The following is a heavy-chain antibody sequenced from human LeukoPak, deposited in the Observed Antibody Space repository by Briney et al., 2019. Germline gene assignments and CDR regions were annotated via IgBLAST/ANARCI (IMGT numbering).Heavy chain of an antibody. CDR3: ARHLDDSSGYYYRTMYYFDY. Sequence: GESLKISCKGSGYSFTSYWIGWVRQMPGKGLEWMGNIYPGDSDTRYSPSFQGQVTISADKSISTAYLQWSSLKASDTAMYYCARHLDDSSGYYYRTMYYFDYWGQGTLVTVSS. CDR1: GYSFTSYW. D-gene: IGHD3-22*01. V-gene: IGHV5-51*01. CDR2: IYPGDSDT. J-gene: IGHJ4*02.